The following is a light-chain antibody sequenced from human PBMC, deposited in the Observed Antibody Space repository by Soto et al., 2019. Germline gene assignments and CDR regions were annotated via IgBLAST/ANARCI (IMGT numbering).Light chain of an antibody. CDR2: GAS. CDR3: QQYGSSGT. Sequence: EIVLTQSPGTLSLSPGEGATLSWRASQSVSSNYFAWYQQKPGQAPRLLIYGASNRATGIPDRFSGSGSGTDFTLTISRLEPEDFAVYYCQQYGSSGTFGQGTKVDIK. V-gene: IGKV3-20*01. CDR1: QSVSSNY. J-gene: IGKJ1*01.